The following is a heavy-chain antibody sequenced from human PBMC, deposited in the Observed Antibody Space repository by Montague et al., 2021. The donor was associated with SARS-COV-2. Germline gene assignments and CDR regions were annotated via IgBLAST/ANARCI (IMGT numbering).Heavy chain of an antibody. CDR2: ISYDGSNK. Sequence: FLRLSCAASGFTFSRYGMHWVRQAPGKGLEWVAFISYDGSNKKYADSVKGRFTISRDNSKNTLYLQMNSLRAEDTAVYRCANLVAVTAGDDFEIWGQGTMVTVSS. V-gene: IGHV3-30*18. CDR3: ANLVAVTAGDDFEI. D-gene: IGHD2-21*02. J-gene: IGHJ3*02. CDR1: GFTFSRYG.